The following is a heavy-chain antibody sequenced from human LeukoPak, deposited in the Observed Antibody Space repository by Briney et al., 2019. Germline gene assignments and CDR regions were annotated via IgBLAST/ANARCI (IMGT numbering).Heavy chain of an antibody. Sequence: PGGSLRLSCAASGFTFSNAWMSWVRQAPGKGLEWVGRIKSKTDGGTTDYAAPVKGRFTISRDDSKNTLYLQMNSLKTEDTAVYYCHCGGALWFGELLYYGMDVWGQGTTVTVSS. V-gene: IGHV3-15*01. D-gene: IGHD3-10*01. CDR2: IKSKTDGGTT. CDR3: HCGGALWFGELLYYGMDV. J-gene: IGHJ6*02. CDR1: GFTFSNAW.